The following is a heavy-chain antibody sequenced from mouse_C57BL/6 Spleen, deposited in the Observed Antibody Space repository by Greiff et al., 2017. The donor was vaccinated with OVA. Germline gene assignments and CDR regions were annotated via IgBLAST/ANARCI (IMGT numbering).Heavy chain of an antibody. Sequence: VKLQQSGPELVKPGASVKISCKASGYAFSSSWMNWVKQRPGKGLEWIGRIYPGDGDTNYNGKFKGKATLTADNASSTAYMQLSSLTSEDSAVYFCASPYYYGSSSWCAYWGQGTLVTVSA. V-gene: IGHV1-82*01. CDR3: ASPYYYGSSSWCAY. J-gene: IGHJ3*01. CDR2: IYPGDGDT. CDR1: GYAFSSSW. D-gene: IGHD1-1*01.